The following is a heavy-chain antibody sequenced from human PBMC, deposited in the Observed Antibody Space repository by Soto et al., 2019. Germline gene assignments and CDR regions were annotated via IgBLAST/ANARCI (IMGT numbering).Heavy chain of an antibody. J-gene: IGHJ2*01. CDR1: GGSVSSGSYY. V-gene: IGHV4-61*01. Sequence: SETLSLTCTVSGGSVSSGSYYWSWIRQPPGKGLEWIGYIYYSGSTNYNPSLESRVTISVDTSKNQFSLKLSSVTAADTAVYYCAREREYPMVRGVMRYFDLWGRGTLVTVSS. D-gene: IGHD3-10*01. CDR3: AREREYPMVRGVMRYFDL. CDR2: IYYSGST.